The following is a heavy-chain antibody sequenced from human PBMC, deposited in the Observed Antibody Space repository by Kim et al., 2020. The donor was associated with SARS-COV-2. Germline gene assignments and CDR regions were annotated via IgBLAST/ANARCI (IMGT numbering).Heavy chain of an antibody. CDR3: AKDRVVAASMGCNVY. D-gene: IGHD2-15*01. V-gene: IGHV3-23*01. CDR2: ISGSGDTT. J-gene: IGHJ4*02. CDR1: GFTFKNYD. Sequence: GGSLRLSCAASGFTFKNYDMSWVRQAPEKGLEWVSIISGSGDTTNYANSVKVRFTMSRDNSKNTLYLQMNSLRAEDTAVYYCAKDRVVAASMGCNVYWGQGTLVTVSS.